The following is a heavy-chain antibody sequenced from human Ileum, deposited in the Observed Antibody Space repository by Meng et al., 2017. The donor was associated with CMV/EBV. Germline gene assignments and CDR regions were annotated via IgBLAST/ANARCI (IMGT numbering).Heavy chain of an antibody. D-gene: IGHD2-8*01. Sequence: SETLSLTCTVSGGSISSSSYYWGWIRQPPGKWLEWIGSIYYSGSTYYNPSLKSRVTISVDTSKNQFSLKLSSVTDADTAVYYCARDPLPYCTNGVCSTFYDDYGMDVWGQGTTVTVSS. CDR3: ARDPLPYCTNGVCSTFYDDYGMDV. J-gene: IGHJ6*02. CDR1: GGSISSSSYY. CDR2: IYYSGST. V-gene: IGHV4-39*07.